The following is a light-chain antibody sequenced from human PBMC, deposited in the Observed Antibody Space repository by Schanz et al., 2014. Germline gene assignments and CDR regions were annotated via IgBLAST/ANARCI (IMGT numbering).Light chain of an antibody. CDR1: SSDVGGYNY. CDR2: DVD. CDR3: CSFAGSHVV. V-gene: IGLV2-14*03. Sequence: QSALTQPASVSGSPGQSITISCTGTSSDVGGYNYVSWYQQHPGKAPKLILYDVDRRPSAVSDRFSGSRSGNTASLTISGLQTEDEAHYYCCSFAGSHVVFGGGTKLTVL. J-gene: IGLJ2*01.